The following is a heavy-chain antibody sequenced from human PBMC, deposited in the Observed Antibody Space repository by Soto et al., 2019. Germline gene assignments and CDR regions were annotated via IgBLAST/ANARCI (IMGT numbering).Heavy chain of an antibody. CDR1: GYTFTSYG. Sequence: ASVKVSCKASGYTFTSYGISWVRQAPGQGLEWMGWISSFNGNTNYAQKVQGRVTLTTDTSTSTAYMELRSLRSDDTAVYYCARGPRYCSTTTCFSGVTWFDPWGQGTLVTVSS. V-gene: IGHV1-18*04. CDR3: ARGPRYCSTTTCFSGVTWFDP. D-gene: IGHD2-2*01. CDR2: ISSFNGNT. J-gene: IGHJ5*02.